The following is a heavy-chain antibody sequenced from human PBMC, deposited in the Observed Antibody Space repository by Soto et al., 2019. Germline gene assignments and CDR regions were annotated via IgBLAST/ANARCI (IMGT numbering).Heavy chain of an antibody. Sequence: SETLSLTCTVSGGSISSYYWSWIRQPPGKGLEWIGYIYYSGSTNYNPSLKSRVTISVDTSKNQFSLKLSSVTAADTAVYYCARVKNAGTGYFDYWGQGTLVTXSS. CDR3: ARVKNAGTGYFDY. J-gene: IGHJ4*02. D-gene: IGHD2-8*02. CDR1: GGSISSYY. CDR2: IYYSGST. V-gene: IGHV4-59*01.